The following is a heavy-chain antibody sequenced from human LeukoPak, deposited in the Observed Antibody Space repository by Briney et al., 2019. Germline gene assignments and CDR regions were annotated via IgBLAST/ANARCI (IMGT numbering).Heavy chain of an antibody. CDR1: GFTFSSYG. D-gene: IGHD3-10*01. CDR3: ARVSSKATVRGLITKKNYYYYYMDV. V-gene: IGHV3-30*02. CDR2: IRYDRRNQ. Sequence: GGSLRLSCAASGFTFSSYGMHWVRQAPGKGLEWVAFIRYDRRNQYYADSVKGRFTISRDNSKNTLYLQMNSLRAEDTAVYYCARVSSKATVRGLITKKNYYYYYMDVWGKGTTVTISS. J-gene: IGHJ6*03.